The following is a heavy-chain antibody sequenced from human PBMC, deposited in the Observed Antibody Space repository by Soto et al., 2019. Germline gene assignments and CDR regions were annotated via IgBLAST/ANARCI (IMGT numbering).Heavy chain of an antibody. CDR1: GFTFSSYA. Sequence: PGGSLRLSCAASGFTFSSYAMSWVRQAPGKGLEWVSATSGSGGSTYYADSVKGRFTISRDNSKNTLYLQMNSLRAEDTAVYYCATAMVRGVRTSDYWGQGTLVTVSS. CDR2: TSGSGGST. D-gene: IGHD3-10*01. J-gene: IGHJ4*02. CDR3: ATAMVRGVRTSDY. V-gene: IGHV3-23*01.